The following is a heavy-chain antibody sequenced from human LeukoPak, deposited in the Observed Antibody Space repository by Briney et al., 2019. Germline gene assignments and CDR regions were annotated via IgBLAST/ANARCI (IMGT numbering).Heavy chain of an antibody. CDR3: ATSGTYYALDDY. D-gene: IGHD1-26*01. CDR1: GGSFSDYY. J-gene: IGHJ4*02. Sequence: PSETLSLTCAVYGGSFSDYYWSWIRQSPGMGLEWIGETNHRGSTNYNPSLKSRVTISVDTSKSHFSLKLRYVTAADTAIYYCATSGTYYALDDYWGQGTLVTVSS. V-gene: IGHV4-34*01. CDR2: TNHRGST.